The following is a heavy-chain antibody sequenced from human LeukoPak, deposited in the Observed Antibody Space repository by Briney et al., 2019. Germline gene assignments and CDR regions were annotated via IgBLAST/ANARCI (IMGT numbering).Heavy chain of an antibody. J-gene: IGHJ4*02. D-gene: IGHD2-15*01. CDR3: ARKFCSGGSCYELDY. V-gene: IGHV3-30*04. Sequence: PGGSLRLSCAASGFSFSSYAIHWVRQAPGKGLEWVAVISNDGRKQYYTDSVKGRFTISRDNSKNTLYPQMNSLRPEDTAVYYCARKFCSGGSCYELDYWGQGTLVTVSS. CDR2: ISNDGRKQ. CDR1: GFSFSSYA.